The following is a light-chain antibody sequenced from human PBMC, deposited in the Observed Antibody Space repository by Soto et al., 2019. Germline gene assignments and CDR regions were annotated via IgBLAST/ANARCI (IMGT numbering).Light chain of an antibody. Sequence: QSVLTQPASVSGSPGQSITISCTGSSRDIGTSNLVSWYQQYPGKAPKLIIYEVTKRPSGISYRFSGSKSGNTASLTISGLQPEDEATYYCNSFTGISTSLFVFGTGTKVTVL. CDR2: EVT. J-gene: IGLJ1*01. CDR1: SRDIGTSNL. CDR3: NSFTGISTSLFV. V-gene: IGLV2-23*02.